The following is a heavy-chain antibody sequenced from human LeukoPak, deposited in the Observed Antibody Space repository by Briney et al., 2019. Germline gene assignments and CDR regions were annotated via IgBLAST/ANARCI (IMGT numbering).Heavy chain of an antibody. D-gene: IGHD3-22*01. CDR2: IYYSWST. J-gene: IGHJ4*02. CDR1: GGSISSRSYY. CDR3: ARHYYYDSSGYYSPFDY. V-gene: IGHV4-39*01. Sequence: PSETLSLTCTVSGGSISSRSYYWGWIHQPPGKGLEGIRSIYYSWSTYYNPSLKGRVTISVYTSKNQFSLKLSSVTAADTAVYYCARHYYYDSSGYYSPFDYWGQGTLVTVSS.